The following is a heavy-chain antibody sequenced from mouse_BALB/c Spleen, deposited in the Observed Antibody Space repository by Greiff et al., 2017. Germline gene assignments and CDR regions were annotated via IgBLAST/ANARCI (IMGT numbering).Heavy chain of an antibody. CDR3: ARSLVATYDYYAMDY. CDR2: IDPANGNT. Sequence: VQLKESGAELVKPGASVKLSCTASGFNIKDTYMHWVKQRPEQGLEWIGRIDPANGNTKYDPKFQGKATITADTSSNTAYLQLSSLTSEDTAVYYCARSLVATYDYYAMDYWGQGTSVTASS. D-gene: IGHD1-1*01. CDR1: GFNIKDTY. J-gene: IGHJ4*01. V-gene: IGHV14-3*02.